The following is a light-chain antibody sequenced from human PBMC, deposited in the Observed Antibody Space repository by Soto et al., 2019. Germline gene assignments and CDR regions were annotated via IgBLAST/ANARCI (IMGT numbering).Light chain of an antibody. CDR2: DAS. V-gene: IGKV1-9*01. CDR1: LPISNY. Sequence: GDRVTITCRASLPISNYLAWYQQKPGKAPKPLIYDASTLQNGVPSRFSGSGSGTDFTLTISSLQPEDSATYYCQQLHSYPVTFGHGTRLEIK. CDR3: QQLHSYPVT. J-gene: IGKJ5*01.